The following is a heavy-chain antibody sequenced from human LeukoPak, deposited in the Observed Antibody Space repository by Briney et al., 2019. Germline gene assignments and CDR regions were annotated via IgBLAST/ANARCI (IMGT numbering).Heavy chain of an antibody. J-gene: IGHJ6*02. Sequence: SETLSLTCAVYGGSFSGYYWSWIRQPPGKGLEWIGEINHSGSTNYNPSLKSRVTISVDTSKNQFSLKLSSVTAADTAVYYCARGPVVPAAIRDYSYGMDVWGQGTTVTVSS. CDR3: ARGPVVPAAIRDYSYGMDV. CDR2: INHSGST. D-gene: IGHD2-2*02. CDR1: GGSFSGYY. V-gene: IGHV4-34*01.